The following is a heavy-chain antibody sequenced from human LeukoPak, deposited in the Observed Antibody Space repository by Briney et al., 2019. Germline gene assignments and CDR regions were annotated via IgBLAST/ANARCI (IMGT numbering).Heavy chain of an antibody. Sequence: SVKVSCKASGGTFSSYAISWVRQAPGQGLEWMGGIIPIFGTANYAQKFQGRVTITTDESTSTAYVELSSLRSEDTAVYYCAVKTNALHYDLWGQGTLVTVSS. CDR3: AVKTNALHYDL. D-gene: IGHD3-22*01. J-gene: IGHJ4*02. CDR2: IIPIFGTA. CDR1: GGTFSSYA. V-gene: IGHV1-69*05.